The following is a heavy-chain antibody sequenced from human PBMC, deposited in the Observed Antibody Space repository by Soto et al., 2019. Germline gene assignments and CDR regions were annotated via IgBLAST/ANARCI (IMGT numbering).Heavy chain of an antibody. V-gene: IGHV3-53*01. Sequence: GGSLRLCCVVSGFSVSCGSIFGVRPATGKGLEWVSLMHRGGSTDNADSVKGRFTTSRDKSKNTLYLHMNGLRVEDTAVYYCARVNTTLVDHFDCWGQGTLVTVSS. CDR3: ARVNTTLVDHFDC. CDR2: MHRGGST. J-gene: IGHJ4*02. D-gene: IGHD5-18*01. CDR1: GFSVSCGS.